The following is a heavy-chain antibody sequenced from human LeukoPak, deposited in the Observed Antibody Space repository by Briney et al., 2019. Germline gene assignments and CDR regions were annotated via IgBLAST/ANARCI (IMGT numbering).Heavy chain of an antibody. CDR1: GGTFSSYA. J-gene: IGHJ6*02. Sequence: SVKVSCKASGGTFSSYAISWVRQAPGQGLEWMGGIIPIFGTANYAQKFQGRVTITADESTSTAHMELSSLRSEDTAVYYCASRYCSSTSCYYYYGMDVWGQGTTVTVSS. V-gene: IGHV1-69*13. D-gene: IGHD2-2*01. CDR3: ASRYCSSTSCYYYYGMDV. CDR2: IIPIFGTA.